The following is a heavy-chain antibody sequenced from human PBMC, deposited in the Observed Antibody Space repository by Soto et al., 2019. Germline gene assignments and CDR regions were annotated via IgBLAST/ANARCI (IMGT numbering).Heavy chain of an antibody. CDR1: GGSISSYY. D-gene: IGHD2-15*01. V-gene: IGHV4-59*01. CDR2: IYYSGST. J-gene: IGHJ3*02. Sequence: SETLSLTCTVSGGSISSYYWSWIRQPPGKGLEWIGYIYYSGSTNYNPSLKSRVTISVDTSKNQFSLKLSSVTAADTAVYYCARDVDCSGGSCYSSHDAFDIWGQGTMVTVSS. CDR3: ARDVDCSGGSCYSSHDAFDI.